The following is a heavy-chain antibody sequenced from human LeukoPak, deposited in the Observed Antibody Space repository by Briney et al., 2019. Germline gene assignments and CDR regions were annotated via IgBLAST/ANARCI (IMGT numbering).Heavy chain of an antibody. CDR2: IGISSGNT. D-gene: IGHD5-12*01. Sequence: GGSLRLSCAASGFTFSSYSMNWDRQAPGKGLEWISYIGISSGNTKYADSVKGRFTISRDNAKNSLYLQMNSLRAEDTAVYYCARGYGGYVNFDYWGQGTLVTVSS. J-gene: IGHJ4*02. CDR1: GFTFSSYS. CDR3: ARGYGGYVNFDY. V-gene: IGHV3-48*04.